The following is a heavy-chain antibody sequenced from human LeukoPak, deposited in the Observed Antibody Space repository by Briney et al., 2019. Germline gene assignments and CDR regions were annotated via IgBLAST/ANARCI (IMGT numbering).Heavy chain of an antibody. CDR3: ARVASPDGVVYHIIDY. J-gene: IGHJ4*02. Sequence: SETLSLTCTVSGGSISSYYWSWIRQPPGKGLEWIGYIYYSGSTNYNPSLKSRVTISVDTSKNQFSLKLSSVTAADTAVYYCARVASPDGVVYHIIDYWGQGTLVTVSS. CDR2: IYYSGST. CDR1: GGSISSYY. D-gene: IGHD3-3*01. V-gene: IGHV4-59*01.